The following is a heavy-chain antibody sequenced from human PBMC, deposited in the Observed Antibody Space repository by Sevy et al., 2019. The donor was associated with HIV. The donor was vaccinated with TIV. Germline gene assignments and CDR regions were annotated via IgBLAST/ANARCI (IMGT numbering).Heavy chain of an antibody. J-gene: IGHJ4*02. CDR2: FSFGCGRI. V-gene: IGHV3-23*01. D-gene: IGHD2-8*01. CDR1: GFTFAKYS. CDR3: AREGCTQPHDY. Sequence: GGSLRLSCAASGFTFAKYSMSWVRQAPGKGLEWVSTFSFGCGRINYADSVKGRFTISRDDSKNTLFLQMNSLRAEDKATYFCAREGCTQPHDYWGQGTLVTLSS.